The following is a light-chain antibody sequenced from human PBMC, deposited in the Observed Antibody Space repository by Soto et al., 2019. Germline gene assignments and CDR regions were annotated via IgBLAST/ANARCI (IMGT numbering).Light chain of an antibody. J-gene: IGLJ3*02. CDR1: TSNIGNNF. CDR2: VNN. Sequence: QSVLTQPPSVSAAPGEKVTISCSGRTSNIGNNFVSWYQQLPGTAPQLLIHVNNKRPSGIPDRFSGSRSGSSASLVIVGLQSEDEADYYCAAWDHSLQGWVFGGGTKVTVL. CDR3: AAWDHSLQGWV. V-gene: IGLV1-51*01.